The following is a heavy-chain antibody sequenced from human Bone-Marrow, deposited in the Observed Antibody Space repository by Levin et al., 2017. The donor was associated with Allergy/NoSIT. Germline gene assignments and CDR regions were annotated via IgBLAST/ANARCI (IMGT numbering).Heavy chain of an antibody. CDR1: GGSISRYS. V-gene: IGHV4-59*08. CDR2: IYESGST. Sequence: PSETLSLTCTVSGGSISRYSWSWIRQPPGKGLEWIGYIYESGSTNYHPSLKSRVTISVDTSKNQLSLILSSVTAADTAVYYCARHVQSRQTYYYYYYMEVWGIGTTVTVSS. J-gene: IGHJ6*03. CDR3: ARHVQSRQTYYYYYYMEV. D-gene: IGHD6-19*01.